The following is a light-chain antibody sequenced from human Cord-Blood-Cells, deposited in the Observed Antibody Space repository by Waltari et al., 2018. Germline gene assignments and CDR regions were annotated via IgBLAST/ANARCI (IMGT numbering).Light chain of an antibody. CDR3: QQYGSSYT. Sequence: ELVLSQSPGTLSLYPGDRATLSGRASQSVSRSNLAWYQQKPGQAPRLLSYGASSRDTGIPDRFSGSASGTDFALTISRLEPEDFAVYYCQQYGSSYTFGQGTKLGIK. CDR2: GAS. CDR1: QSVSRSN. J-gene: IGKJ2*01. V-gene: IGKV3-20*01.